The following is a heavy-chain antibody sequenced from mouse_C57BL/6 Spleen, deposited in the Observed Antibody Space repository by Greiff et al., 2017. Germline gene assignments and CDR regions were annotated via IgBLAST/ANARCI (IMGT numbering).Heavy chain of an antibody. Sequence: EVQLQQSGPELVKPGASVKISCKASGYTFTDYYMNWVKQSHGKSLEWIGDINPNNGGTSYNQKFKGKATLTVDKSSSTAYMELRSLTSEDSAVYYCARPSGYGSSGDYWGQGTTLTVSS. V-gene: IGHV1-26*01. D-gene: IGHD1-1*01. CDR1: GYTFTDYY. CDR2: INPNNGGT. CDR3: ARPSGYGSSGDY. J-gene: IGHJ2*01.